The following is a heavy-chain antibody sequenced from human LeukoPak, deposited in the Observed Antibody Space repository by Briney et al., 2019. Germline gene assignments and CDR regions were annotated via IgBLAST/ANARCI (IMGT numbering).Heavy chain of an antibody. CDR1: GGSFSGYY. V-gene: IGHV4-34*01. CDR2: INHSGST. D-gene: IGHD2-15*01. J-gene: IGHJ6*02. CDR3: ARGPTLGYCSGGSCYSRYYYYYGMDV. Sequence: SETLSLTRAVYGGSFSGYYWSWIRQPPGKGLEWIGEINHSGSTNYNPSLKSRVTISVDTSKNQFSLKLSSVTAADTAVYYCARGPTLGYCSGGSCYSRYYYYYGMDVWGQGTTVTVSS.